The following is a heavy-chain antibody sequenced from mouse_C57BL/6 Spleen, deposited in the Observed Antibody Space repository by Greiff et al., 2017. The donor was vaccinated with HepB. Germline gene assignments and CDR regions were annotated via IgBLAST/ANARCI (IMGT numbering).Heavy chain of an antibody. D-gene: IGHD2-4*01. CDR3: ARYHDYDPYYAMDY. J-gene: IGHJ4*01. CDR1: GYTFTSYW. CDR2: IDPSDSYT. V-gene: IGHV1-50*01. Sequence: VQLQQPGAELVKPGASVKLSCKASGYTFTSYWMQWVKQRPGQGLEWIGEIDPSDSYTNYNQKFKGKATLTVDTSSSTAYMQLSSLTSEDSAVYYCARYHDYDPYYAMDYWGQGTSVTVSS.